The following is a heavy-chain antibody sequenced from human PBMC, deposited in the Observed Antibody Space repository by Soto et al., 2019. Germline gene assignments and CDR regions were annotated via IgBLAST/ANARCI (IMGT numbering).Heavy chain of an antibody. CDR1: GYSFTSYW. CDR3: ARSLYYDSTKQSPGWYFDL. D-gene: IGHD3-22*01. CDR2: IYPGDSDT. Sequence: GESLRISCKGSGYSFTSYWIGWVRQMPGKGLEWMGIIYPGDSDTRYSPSFQGQVTISADKSISTAYLQWSSLKASDSAIYYCARSLYYDSTKQSPGWYFDLWGRGTLVTVSS. J-gene: IGHJ2*01. V-gene: IGHV5-51*01.